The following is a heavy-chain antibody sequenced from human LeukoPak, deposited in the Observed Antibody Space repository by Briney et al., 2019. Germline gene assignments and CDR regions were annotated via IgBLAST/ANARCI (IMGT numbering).Heavy chain of an antibody. V-gene: IGHV1-46*01. J-gene: IGHJ4*02. CDR3: ARDWALDSGYYDSSGTVVYSY. CDR2: INPSGGST. D-gene: IGHD3-22*01. CDR1: GYTFTSYY. Sequence: ASVKVSCKASGYTFTSYYMHWVRQAPGQGLEWMGIINPSGGSTSYAQKFQGRVTMTRDTFTSTVYMEPCSLRSEDTAVYYCARDWALDSGYYDSSGTVVYSYWGQGTLVTVSS.